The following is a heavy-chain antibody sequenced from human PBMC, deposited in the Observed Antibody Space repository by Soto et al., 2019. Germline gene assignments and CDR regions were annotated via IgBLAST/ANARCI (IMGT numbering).Heavy chain of an antibody. V-gene: IGHV3-7*04. CDR1: GFTFSSYW. J-gene: IGHJ6*02. D-gene: IGHD3-22*01. Sequence: PGGSLRLSCAASGFTFSSYWMSWVRQAPGKGLEWVANINQDGSEKYYVDSVKGRFAISRDNAKNSLYLQMNSLRAEDTAVYYCARFYYDSSGYLPSPYYYYYGMDFCGQGTTVTVSS. CDR2: INQDGSEK. CDR3: ARFYYDSSGYLPSPYYYYYGMDF.